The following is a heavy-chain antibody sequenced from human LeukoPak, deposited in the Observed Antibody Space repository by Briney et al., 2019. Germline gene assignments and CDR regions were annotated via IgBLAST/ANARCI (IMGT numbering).Heavy chain of an antibody. Sequence: GGSLRLSCAASGFTFSSYRMSWVRQAPGKGLEWVANIKQDGSQKYYVDSVKGRFTISRGNAKNLLYLQMNSLRAEDTAVYYCARDESLGDLWSRYFDALDIWGQGTMVAVSS. D-gene: IGHD3-3*01. J-gene: IGHJ3*02. CDR3: ARDESLGDLWSRYFDALDI. CDR2: IKQDGSQK. CDR1: GFTFSSYR. V-gene: IGHV3-7*01.